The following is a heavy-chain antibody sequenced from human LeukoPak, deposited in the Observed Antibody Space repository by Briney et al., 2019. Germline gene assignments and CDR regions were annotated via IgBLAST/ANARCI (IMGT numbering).Heavy chain of an antibody. CDR1: GSTFISYA. Sequence: GGSLSLSCSASGSTFISYAMHWVRQAPGKGLEYVSAIIGNGGSTYYSDSVKGRFTISRDNSKSTLYLQMSSQAAEYTAVYYCSGHSSGWYADWGQGTLVTVSS. CDR3: SGHSSGWYAD. D-gene: IGHD6-19*01. CDR2: IIGNGGST. J-gene: IGHJ4*02. V-gene: IGHV3-64D*09.